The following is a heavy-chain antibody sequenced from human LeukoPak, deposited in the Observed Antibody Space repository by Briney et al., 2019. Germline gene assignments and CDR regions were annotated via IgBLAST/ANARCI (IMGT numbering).Heavy chain of an antibody. CDR1: GGSISTYY. CDR3: ARVGEGSFDI. V-gene: IGHV4-59*01. J-gene: IGHJ3*02. CDR2: VYYTGST. D-gene: IGHD3-16*01. Sequence: PSGTLSLTCTVSGGSISTYYWSWIRQPLAKGLEWIGYVYYTGSTNNNPSLKSRVTISVDTSKNQFSLRLSFVTAADTAVYYCARVGEGSFDIWGQGTLVTVSS.